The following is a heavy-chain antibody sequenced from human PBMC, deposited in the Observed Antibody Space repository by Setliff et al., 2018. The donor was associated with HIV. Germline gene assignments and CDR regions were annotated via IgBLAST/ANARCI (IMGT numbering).Heavy chain of an antibody. CDR2: ISHGGNT. J-gene: IGHJ6*03. Sequence: SETLSLTCDVSGGSISSNSWWTWVRQPPGKGLECSGQISHGGNTRYNPSLKSRLTMSIDKSKNRGSLELSSVTAADPAGYYYGRTMTYYYLCMDVWGNGTTVTVSS. CDR1: GGSISSNSW. CDR3: GRTMTYYYLCMDV. V-gene: IGHV4-4*02.